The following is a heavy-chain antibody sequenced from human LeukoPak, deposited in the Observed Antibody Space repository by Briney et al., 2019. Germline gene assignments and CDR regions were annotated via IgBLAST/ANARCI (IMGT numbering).Heavy chain of an antibody. J-gene: IGHJ4*02. CDR2: INHSGST. V-gene: IGHV4-34*01. D-gene: IGHD5-18*01. CDR1: GGSFSVYY. CDR3: ARGRIQLWLLDY. Sequence: SETRSLTCAVYGGSFSVYYWSWIRQPPGKGLEWIGEINHSGSTNYNPSLKSRVTISVDTSKNQFSLKLSSVTAADTAVYYCARGRIQLWLLDYWGQGTLVTVSS.